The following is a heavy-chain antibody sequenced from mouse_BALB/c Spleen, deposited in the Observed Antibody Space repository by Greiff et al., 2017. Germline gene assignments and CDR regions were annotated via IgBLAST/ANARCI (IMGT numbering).Heavy chain of an antibody. J-gene: IGHJ2*01. D-gene: IGHD2-14*01. CDR1: GYTFTSYW. V-gene: IGHV1-7*01. CDR3: ARGYRYDRGYFDY. CDR2: INPSTGYT. Sequence: QVQLQQSGAELAKPGASVKMSCKASGYTFTSYWMHWVKQRPGQGLEWIGYINPSTGYTEYNQKFKDKATLTADKSSSTAYMQLSSLTSEDSAVYYCARGYRYDRGYFDYWGQGTTLTVSS.